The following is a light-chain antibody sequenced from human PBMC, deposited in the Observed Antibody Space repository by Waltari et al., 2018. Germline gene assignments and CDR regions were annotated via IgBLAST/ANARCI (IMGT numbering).Light chain of an antibody. CDR1: TNDVGAYYY. V-gene: IGLV2-14*01. CDR2: GVT. Sequence: QSALTQPASVSGSPGQSITISCTGTTNDVGAYYYVSWYQQPPGKAPKLIFYGVTYRPSGVSHLFSGSKSGNTASLTISRLQAEDEADYYCNSYTSTSTYVFGTGTKVTVL. CDR3: NSYTSTSTYV. J-gene: IGLJ1*01.